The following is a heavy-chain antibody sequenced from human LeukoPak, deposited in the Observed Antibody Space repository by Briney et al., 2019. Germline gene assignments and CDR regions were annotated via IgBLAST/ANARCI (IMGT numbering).Heavy chain of an antibody. J-gene: IGHJ5*02. CDR2: ISGSGGST. CDR3: AREGPATAIREIWFDP. V-gene: IGHV3-23*01. CDR1: GFTFSSYA. Sequence: PGGSLRLSCAASGFTFSSYAMSWVRQAPGKGLEWVSAISGSGGSTYYADSVKGRFTISRDNSKNTLYLQMNSLRAEDTAVYYCAREGPATAIREIWFDPWGQGTLVTVSS. D-gene: IGHD2-21*02.